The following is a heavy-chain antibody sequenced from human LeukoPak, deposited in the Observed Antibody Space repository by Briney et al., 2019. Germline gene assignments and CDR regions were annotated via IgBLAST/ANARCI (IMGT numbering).Heavy chain of an antibody. D-gene: IGHD1-26*01. CDR3: AKDRRGYSGSYSYGMDV. CDR1: GFTFSSYA. Sequence: PGGSLRLSCAASGFTFSSYAMSWVRQAPGKGLEWVSAISGSGGSTYYADSVKGRFTISRDNSKNTLYLQMNSLRAEDTAVYYCAKDRRGYSGSYSYGMDVWGQGTTVTVSS. J-gene: IGHJ6*02. V-gene: IGHV3-23*01. CDR2: ISGSGGST.